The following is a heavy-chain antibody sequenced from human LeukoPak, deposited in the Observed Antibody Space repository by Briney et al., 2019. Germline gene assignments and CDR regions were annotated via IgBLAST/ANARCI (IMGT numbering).Heavy chain of an antibody. D-gene: IGHD2-2*01. Sequence: ASVKVPCKASGYTFTSYGISWVRQAPGQGLEWMGWISAYNGNTNYAQKLQGRVTMTTDTSTSTAYMELRSLRSDDTAVYYCARGLNPWVVPAAIPYWGQGTLVTVSS. J-gene: IGHJ4*02. CDR1: GYTFTSYG. CDR2: ISAYNGNT. CDR3: ARGLNPWVVPAAIPY. V-gene: IGHV1-18*01.